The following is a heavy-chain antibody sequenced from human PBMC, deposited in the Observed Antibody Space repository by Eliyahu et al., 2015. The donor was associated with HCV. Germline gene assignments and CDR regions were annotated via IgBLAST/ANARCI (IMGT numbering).Heavy chain of an antibody. CDR3: VRTPCGGGSCDSLVGFDP. CDR1: GYIFTSYY. Sequence: QAQLVQSGAXVKMPGASVKVSCXAXGYIFTSYYIHWVRQAPGQGLEWMGIINPRDGTTSHAREFQGRVTVSRDTSTNTVFMELRSLRSDDTAVYYCVRTPCGGGSCDSLVGFDPWGQGTLVTVSS. D-gene: IGHD2-21*01. V-gene: IGHV1-46*01. CDR2: INPRDGTT. J-gene: IGHJ5*02.